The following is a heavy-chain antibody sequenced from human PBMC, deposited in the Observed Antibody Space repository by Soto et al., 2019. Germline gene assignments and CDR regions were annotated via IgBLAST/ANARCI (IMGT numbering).Heavy chain of an antibody. CDR3: ARAQPGIAAAGKDY. D-gene: IGHD6-13*01. Sequence: QVPLGQSGAEVKKPGASVKVSCKASGYTFTSYGISWVRQAPGQGLEWMGWISAYNGNTNYAQQLQGRVTMTTDTSTSTDYMELRSLRSDDTAVYYCARAQPGIAAAGKDYWGQGTLVTVSS. CDR2: ISAYNGNT. V-gene: IGHV1-18*01. J-gene: IGHJ4*02. CDR1: GYTFTSYG.